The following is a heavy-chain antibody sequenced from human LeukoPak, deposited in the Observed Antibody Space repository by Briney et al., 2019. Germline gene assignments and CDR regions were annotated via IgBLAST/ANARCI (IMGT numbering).Heavy chain of an antibody. D-gene: IGHD3-10*01. CDR2: LYYSGST. CDR3: ARHSNLFMVRGVIVSYYYGMDV. V-gene: IGHV4-59*08. J-gene: IGHJ6*02. Sequence: PSETLSFNATGSAFSISSYYWSWIRQPPGKGLKWIGYLYYSGSTNYDPSLKSRVAISVDTHKNQFSLKLSSVTAADTAVYYCARHSNLFMVRGVIVSYYYGMDVWCQGTTVTVSS. CDR1: AFSISSYY.